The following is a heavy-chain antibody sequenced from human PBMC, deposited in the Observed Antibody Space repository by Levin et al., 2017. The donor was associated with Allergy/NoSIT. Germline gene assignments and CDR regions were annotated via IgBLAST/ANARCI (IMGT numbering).Heavy chain of an antibody. J-gene: IGHJ5*02. D-gene: IGHD6-19*01. CDR1: GGSMKNGSYY. CDR2: IYSSGGT. Sequence: SQTLSLTCSVSGGSMKNGSYYWSWIRQHPGKGLEWIGYIYSSGGTHYNPSLKSRLTISIDTSKNQISLKLRSVIAADTAVYYCARDDFAPRSSGWANWFDPWGQGTLVTVSS. V-gene: IGHV4-31*03. CDR3: ARDDFAPRSSGWANWFDP.